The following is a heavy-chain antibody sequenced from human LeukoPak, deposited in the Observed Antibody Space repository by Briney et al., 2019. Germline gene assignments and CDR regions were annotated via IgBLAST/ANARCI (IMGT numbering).Heavy chain of an antibody. V-gene: IGHV3-23*01. J-gene: IGHJ3*02. D-gene: IGHD3-22*01. Sequence: TGGSLRLSCAASGFTFSSYGMSWVRQAPGKGLEWVSAISGSGGSTYYADSVKGRFTISRDNAKNSLYLQMNSLRAEDTAVYYCAFSEYDSSGYVDIWGQGTMVTVSS. CDR2: ISGSGGST. CDR3: AFSEYDSSGYVDI. CDR1: GFTFSSYG.